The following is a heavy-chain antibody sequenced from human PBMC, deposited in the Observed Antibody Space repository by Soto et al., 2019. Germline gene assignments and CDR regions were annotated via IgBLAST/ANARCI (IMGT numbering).Heavy chain of an antibody. CDR1: GLTLRNYA. CDR3: AKDSSTVARRGGWYFDL. J-gene: IGHJ2*01. V-gene: IGHV3-23*01. Sequence: EVPLLESGGGLVQPGGSLRLSCAASGLTLRNYAMSWVRQAPGKGLEWVSTISGSGGGTYYTDSIKGRFNISRDNSKNTLYLQMNSLRAEDTAVYYCAKDSSTVARRGGWYFDLWGRGTLVIVSS. CDR2: ISGSGGGT. D-gene: IGHD4-17*01.